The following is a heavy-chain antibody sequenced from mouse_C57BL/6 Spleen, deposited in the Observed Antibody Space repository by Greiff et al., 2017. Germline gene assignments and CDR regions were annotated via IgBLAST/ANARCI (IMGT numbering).Heavy chain of an antibody. CDR1: GYSITSGYY. V-gene: IGHV3-6*01. Sequence: EVQLQESGPGLVKPSQSLSLTCSVTGYSITSGYYWNWIRQFPGNKLEWMGYISYDGSNNYNPSLKNRISITRDTSKNQFFLKLNSVTTEDTATYYCARDCDVAWFAYWGQGTLVTVSA. J-gene: IGHJ3*01. CDR2: ISYDGSN. D-gene: IGHD2-13*01. CDR3: ARDCDVAWFAY.